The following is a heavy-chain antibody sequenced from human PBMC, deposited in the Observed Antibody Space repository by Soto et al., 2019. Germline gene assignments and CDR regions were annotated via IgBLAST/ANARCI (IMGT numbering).Heavy chain of an antibody. Sequence: QITLKESGPTLVKPTQTLTLTCTFSGFSLSTSVVGVGWIRQPPGKALEWLALIYWDDDKRYSPSLKSRLTITKDTSKIQVVLTMTNMDPVDTATYYCARVTAAGTYWGQGTLVTVSS. CDR2: IYWDDDK. J-gene: IGHJ4*02. V-gene: IGHV2-5*02. CDR1: GFSLSTSVVG. D-gene: IGHD6-13*01. CDR3: ARVTAAGTY.